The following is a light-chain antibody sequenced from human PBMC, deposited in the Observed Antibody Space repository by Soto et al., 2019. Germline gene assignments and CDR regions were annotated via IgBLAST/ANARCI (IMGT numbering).Light chain of an antibody. Sequence: EVVLTQSPGTLSLSPGERATLSCWASQTVSRNYLAWYQQKPGQPPSLLIYEASSRPSGIADRFSGSGSGTAFTLSISRLEPEDFATYYCQHYNSYSEAFGQGTKVELK. J-gene: IGKJ1*01. V-gene: IGKV3-20*01. CDR3: QHYNSYSEA. CDR2: EAS. CDR1: QTVSRNY.